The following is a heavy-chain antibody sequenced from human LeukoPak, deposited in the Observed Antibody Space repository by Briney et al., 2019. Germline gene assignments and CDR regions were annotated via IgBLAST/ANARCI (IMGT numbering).Heavy chain of an antibody. Sequence: GGSLRLSCAASGFTFSSYEMNWVRQAPGKGLEWVSYISSSGSTIYYADSVKGRFTISRDNAMNSLYLQMNSLRAEDTAVYYCARDGGYYDSSGYSDYWGQGTLVTVSS. D-gene: IGHD3-22*01. V-gene: IGHV3-48*03. CDR3: ARDGGYYDSSGYSDY. CDR1: GFTFSSYE. J-gene: IGHJ4*02. CDR2: ISSSGSTI.